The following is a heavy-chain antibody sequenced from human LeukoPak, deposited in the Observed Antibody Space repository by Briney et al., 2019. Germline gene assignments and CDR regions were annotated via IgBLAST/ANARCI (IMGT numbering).Heavy chain of an antibody. CDR2: ISSSSSYI. D-gene: IGHD4-17*01. CDR1: GFTFSSYS. J-gene: IGHJ4*02. V-gene: IGHV3-21*01. CDR3: ARDDYGDYSGHYFDY. Sequence: PGGSLGLSCAASGFTFSSYSMNWVRQAPGKGLEWVSSISSSSSYIYYADSVKGRFTISRDNAKNSLYLQMNSLRAEDTAVYYCARDDYGDYSGHYFDYWGQGTLVTVSS.